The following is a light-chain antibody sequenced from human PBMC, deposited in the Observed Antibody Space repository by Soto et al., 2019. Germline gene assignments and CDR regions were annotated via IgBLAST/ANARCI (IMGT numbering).Light chain of an antibody. CDR3: QQYDSFSVT. V-gene: IGKV1-5*01. CDR2: DVS. Sequence: DIQITQSPSTLSRSVGDRVTITCGASQTISSWLAWYQQKPGKAPKLLIYDVSALKRGVPPRFSGSGSGTEFTLTISSLQPEDFATYYCQQYDSFSVTFGQGTKVDI. CDR1: QTISSW. J-gene: IGKJ1*01.